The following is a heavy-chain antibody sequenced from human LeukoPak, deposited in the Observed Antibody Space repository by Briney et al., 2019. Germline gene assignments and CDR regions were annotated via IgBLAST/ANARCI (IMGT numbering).Heavy chain of an antibody. CDR3: AKQTNFWRSFDY. CDR1: GFTFDTNA. CDR2: FSAGGDLT. V-gene: IGHV3-23*01. J-gene: IGHJ4*02. D-gene: IGHD3-3*01. Sequence: GGSLRLSCAASGFTFDTNAMSWVRQAPGKGLEWVSAFSAGGDLTYYADSVKGRFTISRDNSKNTLYLQMNSVRVEGTAVYYCAKQTNFWRSFDYWGQGTLVTVSS.